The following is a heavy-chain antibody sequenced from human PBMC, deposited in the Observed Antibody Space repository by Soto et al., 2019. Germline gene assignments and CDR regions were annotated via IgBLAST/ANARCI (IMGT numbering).Heavy chain of an antibody. CDR1: GFTFSSYA. V-gene: IGHV3-30-3*01. Sequence: QVQLVESGGGVVQPGRSLRLSCAASGFTFSSYAMHWVRQAPGKGLEWVAVISYDGSNKYYADSVKGRFTISRDNSKNTLYLQMNSLRAEDTAVYYCARGNYRKDAFDIWGQGTMVTVSS. CDR3: ARGNYRKDAFDI. D-gene: IGHD3-16*02. CDR2: ISYDGSNK. J-gene: IGHJ3*02.